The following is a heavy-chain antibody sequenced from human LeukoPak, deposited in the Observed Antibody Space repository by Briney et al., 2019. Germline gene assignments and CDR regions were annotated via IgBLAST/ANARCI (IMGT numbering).Heavy chain of an antibody. D-gene: IGHD3-22*01. Sequence: GASVKVSCKASGGTFSSYAISWVRQAPGQGLEWMGGIIPIFGTANYAQKFQDRVTITADESTSTAYMELSSLRSEDTAVYYCARAPYYYDSSGYFDYWGQGTLVTVSS. CDR3: ARAPYYYDSSGYFDY. V-gene: IGHV1-69*13. J-gene: IGHJ4*02. CDR2: IIPIFGTA. CDR1: GGTFSSYA.